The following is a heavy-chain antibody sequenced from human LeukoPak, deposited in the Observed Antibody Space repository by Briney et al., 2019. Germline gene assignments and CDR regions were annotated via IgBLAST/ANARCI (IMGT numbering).Heavy chain of an antibody. Sequence: GGSLRLSCAASGFTFSSYAMTWVRQAPGKGLEWVSTITGSGGYTYYADSVKGRFTISRDNSKNTVFLQMNSLRVEDSAVFYCARGRRYGDLDYAKDVWGQGTTVTVSS. V-gene: IGHV3-23*01. D-gene: IGHD4-17*01. CDR2: ITGSGGYT. CDR3: ARGRRYGDLDYAKDV. CDR1: GFTFSSYA. J-gene: IGHJ6*02.